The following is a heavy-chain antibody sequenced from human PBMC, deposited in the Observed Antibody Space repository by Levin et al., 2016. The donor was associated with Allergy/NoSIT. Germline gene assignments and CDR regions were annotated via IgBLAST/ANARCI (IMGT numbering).Heavy chain of an antibody. CDR3: ARGSGELLWFGEFISLGYYYYGMDV. CDR2: ISSNGGST. Sequence: WIRQPPGKGLEYVSAISSNGGSTYYANSVKGRFTISRDNSKNTLYLQMGSLRAEDMAVYYCARGSGELLWFGEFISLGYYYYGMDVWGQGTTVTVSS. J-gene: IGHJ6*02. V-gene: IGHV3-64*01. D-gene: IGHD3-10*01.